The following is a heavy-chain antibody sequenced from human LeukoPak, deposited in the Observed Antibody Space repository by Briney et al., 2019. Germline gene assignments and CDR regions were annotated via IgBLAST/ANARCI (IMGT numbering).Heavy chain of an antibody. J-gene: IGHJ4*02. Sequence: GASVKVSCKASGYTFTSYGISWVRQAPGQGLEWMGWISAYNGNTNYAQKLQGRVTMTTDTSTSTAYMELRSLRSDDAAVYFCARDVLEESAAFGALDYWGRGTLVTVSS. CDR1: GYTFTSYG. V-gene: IGHV1-18*01. CDR2: ISAYNGNT. D-gene: IGHD2-8*02. CDR3: ARDVLEESAAFGALDY.